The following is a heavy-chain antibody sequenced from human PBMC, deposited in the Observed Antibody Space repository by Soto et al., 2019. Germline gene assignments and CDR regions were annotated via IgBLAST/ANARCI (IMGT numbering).Heavy chain of an antibody. CDR1: GGSFSGYY. V-gene: IGHV4-34*01. J-gene: IGHJ6*02. D-gene: IGHD6-13*01. CDR3: ARARYSSFHYYHGMDV. Sequence: SETLSLTCAVYGGSFSGYYWSWIRQPPGKGLEWIGEINHSGSTNYNPSLKSRVTISVDTSKNQFSLKLSSVTAADTAAYYCARARYSSFHYYHGMDVWGQGTTVTVSS. CDR2: INHSGST.